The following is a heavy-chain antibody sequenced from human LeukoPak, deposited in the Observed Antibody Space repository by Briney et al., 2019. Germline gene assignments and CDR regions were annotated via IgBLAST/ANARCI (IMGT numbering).Heavy chain of an antibody. D-gene: IGHD3-16*01. CDR1: GGSISSYY. CDR3: ARGGNWFDP. CDR2: IRYSGST. V-gene: IGHV4-59*01. Sequence: PSETLSLTCTVSGGSISSYYWSWIRQPPRKGLEWVGYIRYSGSTNCNPSLESRVTISVDSSKNQFSLKLTSVTAADTAVYYCARGGNWFDPWGQGTLVTVSS. J-gene: IGHJ5*02.